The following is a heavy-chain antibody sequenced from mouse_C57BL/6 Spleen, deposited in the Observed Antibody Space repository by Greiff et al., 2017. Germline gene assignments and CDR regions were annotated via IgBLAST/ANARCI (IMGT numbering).Heavy chain of an antibody. CDR3: ARTDYDGSREDYYAMDY. J-gene: IGHJ4*01. D-gene: IGHD1-1*01. V-gene: IGHV1-52*01. CDR2: IDPSDSET. CDR1: GYTFTSYL. Sequence: QVQLQQPGAELVRPGSSVKLSCKASGYTFTSYLMHWVKQRPIQGLEWIGNIDPSDSETHYNQKFKDKATLTVDKSSSTAYMQLSSLTSEDSAVYYCARTDYDGSREDYYAMDYWGQGTSVTVSS.